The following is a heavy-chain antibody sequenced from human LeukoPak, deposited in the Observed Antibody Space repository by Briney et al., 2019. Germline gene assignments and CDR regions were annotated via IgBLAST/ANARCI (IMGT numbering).Heavy chain of an antibody. J-gene: IGHJ3*02. Sequence: GGSLRLSCAASGFTVSRNYMSWVRQAPGKGLEWVSVIYSDGSTYYADSVKGRFTISRDNSKNTLYLQMNSLRAEDTAVYYCARATLSITIFATAFDIWGQGTMVTVSS. V-gene: IGHV3-53*01. CDR2: IYSDGST. CDR3: ARATLSITIFATAFDI. D-gene: IGHD3-9*01. CDR1: GFTVSRNY.